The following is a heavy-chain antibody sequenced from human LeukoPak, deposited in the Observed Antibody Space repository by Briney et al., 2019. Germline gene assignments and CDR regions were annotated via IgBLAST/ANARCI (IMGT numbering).Heavy chain of an antibody. Sequence: ASVKVSCKASGYTFTSYGISWVRQAPGQGLEWMGWISAYNGNTNYAQKLQGRVTMTTDTSTSTAYMELRSLRSDDTAVYYCASLGLYYDILTGYYIAGGSDYYYYGMDVWGQGTTVTVSS. CDR2: ISAYNGNT. J-gene: IGHJ6*02. CDR1: GYTFTSYG. V-gene: IGHV1-18*01. D-gene: IGHD3-9*01. CDR3: ASLGLYYDILTGYYIAGGSDYYYYGMDV.